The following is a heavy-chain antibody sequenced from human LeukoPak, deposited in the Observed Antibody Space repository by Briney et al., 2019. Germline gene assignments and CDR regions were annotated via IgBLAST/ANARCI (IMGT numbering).Heavy chain of an antibody. V-gene: IGHV3-48*02. Sequence: GGSLRLSCADSGFSISSFPFNWVRQAPGKGLEWIAHIRRESECISYADSVKGRFTISRDNGKKTLYLQMSSLRDEDTAVYFCVRDHDWAFDLWGLGTMVTVSS. CDR1: GFSISSFP. CDR3: VRDHDWAFDL. CDR2: IRRESECI. J-gene: IGHJ3*01. D-gene: IGHD3-9*01.